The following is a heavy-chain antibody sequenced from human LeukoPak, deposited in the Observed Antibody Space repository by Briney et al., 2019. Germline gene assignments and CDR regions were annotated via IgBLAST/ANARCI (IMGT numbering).Heavy chain of an antibody. CDR1: RGSISSYY. V-gene: IGHV4-59*01. CDR3: ARDWGASGSYREAFDI. CDR2: IYYSGTT. J-gene: IGHJ3*02. D-gene: IGHD1-26*01. Sequence: PSETLSLTCTVSRGSISSYYWSWIRQPPGKGLEWIGNIYYSGTTNYNPSLKSRLTISVDTAKNQVSLRLSSVTAADTAVYYCARDWGASGSYREAFDIWGQGTTVTVSS.